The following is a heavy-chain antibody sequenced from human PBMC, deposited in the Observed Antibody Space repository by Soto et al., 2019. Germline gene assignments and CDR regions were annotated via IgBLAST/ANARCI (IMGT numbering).Heavy chain of an antibody. CDR2: MNHNSGNT. CDR3: ARGCDLLSGFDY. D-gene: IGHD1-26*01. V-gene: IGHV1-8*01. Sequence: ASVKVSCKASGYTFTSYDINCVRQDTGQGREWMGWMNHNSGNTGYAQKFQGRVTMTRNTSISTAYMELSSLRSEDTAVYYCARGCDLLSGFDYWGQGTLVTVSS. CDR1: GYTFTSYD. J-gene: IGHJ4*02.